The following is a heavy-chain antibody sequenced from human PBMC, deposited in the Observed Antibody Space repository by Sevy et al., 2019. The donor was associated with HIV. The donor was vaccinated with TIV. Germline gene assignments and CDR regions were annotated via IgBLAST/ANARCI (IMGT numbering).Heavy chain of an antibody. CDR2: IKSKTDGGKT. Sequence: GGSLRLSCAASGFTFSNAWMSWVRQSPGKGLEWVGRIKSKTDGGKTDYAAPVKGRFTISRDDSKNMLYLQMNSLKTEDTAVYYCTTIPHQLLKYYFDYWGQGALVTVSS. CDR3: TTIPHQLLKYYFDY. CDR1: GFTFSNAW. V-gene: IGHV3-15*01. J-gene: IGHJ4*02. D-gene: IGHD2-2*01.